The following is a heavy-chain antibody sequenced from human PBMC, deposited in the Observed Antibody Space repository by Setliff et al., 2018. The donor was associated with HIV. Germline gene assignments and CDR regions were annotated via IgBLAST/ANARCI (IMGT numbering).Heavy chain of an antibody. D-gene: IGHD3-22*01. V-gene: IGHV3-74*01. CDR1: GFTFNNYW. Sequence: GGSLRLSCAASGFTFNNYWMNWVRQVPGKGLVWVARISPDGRSTSYADSVKGRFTISRDNAKNTLFLQMNSLRAEDTAVDYCARAQDNYYDSSGYSFDSWGQGSLVTVSS. CDR3: ARAQDNYYDSSGYSFDS. CDR2: ISPDGRST. J-gene: IGHJ4*02.